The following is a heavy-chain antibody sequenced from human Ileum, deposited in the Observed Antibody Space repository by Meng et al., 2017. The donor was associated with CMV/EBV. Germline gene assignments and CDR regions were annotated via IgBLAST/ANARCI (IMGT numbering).Heavy chain of an antibody. CDR3: VREDIVVFDY. CDR2: IKQDGSAT. D-gene: IGHD2-15*01. Sequence: ETLSLTCAVSGFTYSNFWMSWVRQSPGMGLEWVANIKQDGSATYYADSVKGRFTISRDNAKNSLYLQMDNLRADDTAVYYCVREDIVVFDYWGQGTLVTVSS. J-gene: IGHJ4*02. V-gene: IGHV3-7*01. CDR1: GFTYSNFW.